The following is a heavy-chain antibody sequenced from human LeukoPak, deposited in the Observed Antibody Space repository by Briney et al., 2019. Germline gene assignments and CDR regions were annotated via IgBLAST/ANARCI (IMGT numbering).Heavy chain of an antibody. CDR3: VTDGGLLPYYFTY. J-gene: IGHJ1*01. CDR2: IKNKNSGRTT. V-gene: IGHV3-15*01. D-gene: IGHD3-10*01. CDR1: GFIFPNAW. Sequence: PGGSLRLSCAASGFIFPNAWMHWVRQAPGKGLEWVGRIKNKNSGRTTNYIAPVKGRFTISRDDSRNTLYLEMDSLKTDDTAIYYWVTDGGLLPYYFTYWGQGTLVTVSS.